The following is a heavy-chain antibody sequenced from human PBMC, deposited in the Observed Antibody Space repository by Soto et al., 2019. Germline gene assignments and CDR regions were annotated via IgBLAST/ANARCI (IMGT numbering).Heavy chain of an antibody. CDR2: IYPGDSDT. J-gene: IGHJ6*03. CDR1: GYSFTSYW. V-gene: IGHV5-51*01. D-gene: IGHD2-2*01. Sequence: GESLKISCKGSGYSFTSYWIGWVRQMPWKGLEWMGIIYPGDSDTRYSPSFQGQVTISADKSISTAYLQWSSLKASDTAMYYCARLLGYCSSTSCHSSSGYYTEKEVWGKGTTINV. CDR3: ARLLGYCSSTSCHSSSGYYTEKEV.